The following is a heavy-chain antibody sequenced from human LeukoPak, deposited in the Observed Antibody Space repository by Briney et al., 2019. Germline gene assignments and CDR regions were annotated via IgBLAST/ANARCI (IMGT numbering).Heavy chain of an antibody. V-gene: IGHV3-30*04. Sequence: GGSLRLSCAASGFTFSSCAMHWVRQAPGKGLGWVAVISYDGSNKYYADSVKGRFTISRDNSKNTLYLQMNSLRAEDTAVYYCAREEGRNYYYGMDVWGQGTTVTVSS. CDR3: AREEGRNYYYGMDV. CDR1: GFTFSSCA. CDR2: ISYDGSNK. J-gene: IGHJ6*02.